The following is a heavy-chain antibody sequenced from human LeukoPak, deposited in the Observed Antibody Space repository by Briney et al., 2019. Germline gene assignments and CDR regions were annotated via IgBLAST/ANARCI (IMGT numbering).Heavy chain of an antibody. J-gene: IGHJ4*02. Sequence: SETLSLTCTVSGGSISSHYWTWIRQPAGKGLEWIGRIYSSGNTNYNPSLQSRVTMSLDTSKNQFSLKLTSVTAADTAVYYCARGGLRKTYYFDYWGQGTLVTVSS. V-gene: IGHV4-4*07. CDR2: IYSSGNT. CDR1: GGSISSHY. D-gene: IGHD3-16*01. CDR3: ARGGLRKTYYFDY.